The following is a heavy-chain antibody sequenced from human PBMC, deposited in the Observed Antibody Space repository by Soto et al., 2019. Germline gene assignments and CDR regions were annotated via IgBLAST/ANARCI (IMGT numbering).Heavy chain of an antibody. CDR3: ARVELAYSSDAFDI. D-gene: IGHD6-13*01. Sequence: GESLKISCKGSGYRFTNHWIGWVRQMPGKGLEWMGIIYPGDSDTRYSPSFQGQVTISADKSISTAYLQWSSLKASDTAMYYCARVELAYSSDAFDIWGQGTMVTVSS. V-gene: IGHV5-51*01. CDR1: GYRFTNHW. J-gene: IGHJ3*02. CDR2: IYPGDSDT.